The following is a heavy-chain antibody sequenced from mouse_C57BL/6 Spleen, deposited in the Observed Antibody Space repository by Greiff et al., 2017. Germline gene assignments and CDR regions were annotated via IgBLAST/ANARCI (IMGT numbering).Heavy chain of an antibody. J-gene: IGHJ4*01. Sequence: VQLQQSGPELVKPGASVKISCKASGYAFSSSWMNWVKQRPGKGLEWIGRIYPGDGDTNYNGKFKGKATLTADKSSSTAYMQLSSLTSDDSAVYYCAISNPYYAMDYWGQGTSVTVSS. V-gene: IGHV1-82*01. D-gene: IGHD2-5*01. CDR2: IYPGDGDT. CDR1: GYAFSSSW. CDR3: AISNPYYAMDY.